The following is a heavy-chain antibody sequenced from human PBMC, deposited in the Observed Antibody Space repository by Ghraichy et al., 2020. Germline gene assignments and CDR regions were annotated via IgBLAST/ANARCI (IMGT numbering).Heavy chain of an antibody. CDR3: AKVQGPIRYYYYGMDV. Sequence: GGSLRLSCAASGFTFSSYGMHWVRQAPGKGLEWVAFIRYDGSNKYYADSVKGRFTISRDNSKNTLYLQMNSLRAEDTAVYYCAKVQGPIRYYYYGMDVWGQGTTVTVSS. V-gene: IGHV3-30*02. CDR1: GFTFSSYG. CDR2: IRYDGSNK. J-gene: IGHJ6*02.